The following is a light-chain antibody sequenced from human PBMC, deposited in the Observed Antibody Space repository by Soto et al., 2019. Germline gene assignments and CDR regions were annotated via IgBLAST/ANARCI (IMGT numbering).Light chain of an antibody. V-gene: IGLV2-23*02. Sequence: HSALTQPASVSGSPGQSITISCTGTSSDVGSYNLVSWYQQHPGKAPKLMIYEVSKRPSGVSNRFSGSKSGNTASLTISGLQAEDEADYYCCSYAGSSTLVFGGETKLTVL. CDR1: SSDVGSYNL. CDR3: CSYAGSSTLV. J-gene: IGLJ2*01. CDR2: EVS.